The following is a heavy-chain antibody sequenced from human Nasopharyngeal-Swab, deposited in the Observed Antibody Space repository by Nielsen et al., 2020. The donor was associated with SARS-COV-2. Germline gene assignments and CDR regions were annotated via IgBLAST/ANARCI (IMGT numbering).Heavy chain of an antibody. CDR3: ARSGSSWYGGAFDI. V-gene: IGHV4-34*01. J-gene: IGHJ3*02. CDR2: INHSGST. Sequence: WIRQPPGKGLEWIGEINHSGSTNYNPSLKSRVTISVDKSKNQFSLKLSSVTAADTAVYYCARSGSSWYGGAFDIWGQGTMVTVSS. D-gene: IGHD6-13*01.